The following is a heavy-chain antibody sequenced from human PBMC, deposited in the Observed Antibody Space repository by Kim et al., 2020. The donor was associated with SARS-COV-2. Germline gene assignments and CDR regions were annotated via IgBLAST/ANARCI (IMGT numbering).Heavy chain of an antibody. J-gene: IGHJ3*02. CDR1: GFTFSSYA. D-gene: IGHD2-2*01. V-gene: IGHV3-30*04. CDR3: AREGVVPAAIGEDAFDI. CDR2: ISYDGSNK. Sequence: GGSLRLSCAASGFTFSSYAMHWVRQAPGKGLEWVAVISYDGSNKYYADPVKGRFTISRDNSKNTLYLQMNSLRAEDTAVYYCAREGVVPAAIGEDAFDI.